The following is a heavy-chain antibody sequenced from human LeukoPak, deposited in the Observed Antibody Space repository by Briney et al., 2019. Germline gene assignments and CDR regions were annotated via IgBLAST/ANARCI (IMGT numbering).Heavy chain of an antibody. D-gene: IGHD4-17*01. V-gene: IGHV1-46*01. CDR1: GYTFTSYY. CDR3: ARDSQAPLTTVTTLDY. CDR2: INPSGGST. Sequence: ASVKVSCKASGYTFTSYYMHWVRQAPGQGLEWMGIINPSGGSTSYAQKFQGRVTMTRDTSTSTVNMELSSLRSEDTAVYYCARDSQAPLTTVTTLDYWGQGTLVTVSS. J-gene: IGHJ4*02.